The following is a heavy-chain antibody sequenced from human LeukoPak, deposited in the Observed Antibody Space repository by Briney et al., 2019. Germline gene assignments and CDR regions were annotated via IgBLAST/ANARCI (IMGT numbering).Heavy chain of an antibody. J-gene: IGHJ6*02. CDR1: GFTFSSYW. Sequence: GGSLRLSCAASGFTFSSYWMSWVRQAPGKGREWVANIKQDGSEKYYVDSVKGRFTISRDNAKNSLYLQMNSLRAEDTAVYYCARDDKYSGSYYYYYGMDVWGQGTTVTVSS. V-gene: IGHV3-7*01. D-gene: IGHD1-26*01. CDR2: IKQDGSEK. CDR3: ARDDKYSGSYYYYYGMDV.